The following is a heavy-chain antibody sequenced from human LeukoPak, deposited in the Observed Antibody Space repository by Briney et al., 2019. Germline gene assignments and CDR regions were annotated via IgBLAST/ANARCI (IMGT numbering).Heavy chain of an antibody. V-gene: IGHV4-4*07. Sequence: PSETLSLTCTVSGGSISSYYWSWIRQPAGKGLEWIGRIYTSGSTNYNPSLKSRVTMSVDTSKNQFSLKLSSVTAADTAVYYCARGPFYYDSSGYASFDYWGQGTLVAVSS. CDR1: GGSISSYY. CDR3: ARGPFYYDSSGYASFDY. J-gene: IGHJ4*02. D-gene: IGHD3-22*01. CDR2: IYTSGST.